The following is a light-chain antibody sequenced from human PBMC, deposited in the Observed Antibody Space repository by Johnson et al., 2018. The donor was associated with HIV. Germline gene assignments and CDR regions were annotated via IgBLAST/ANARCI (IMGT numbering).Light chain of an antibody. CDR1: SSNIGSNP. J-gene: IGLJ1*01. CDR2: SNN. V-gene: IGLV1-44*01. Sequence: QAVLTQPPSASGPPGQRVTISCSGSSSNIGSNPVNWYHQLPGTAPKLLIYSNNQRPSGVPDRFSGSKSCTSASLAISGLQSEDEADYYCTTWDDSKNGYVFGTGTKVTVL. CDR3: TTWDDSKNGYV.